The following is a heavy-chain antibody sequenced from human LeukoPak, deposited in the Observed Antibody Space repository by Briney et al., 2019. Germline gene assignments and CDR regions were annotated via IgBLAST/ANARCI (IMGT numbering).Heavy chain of an antibody. CDR1: GGSISSYY. J-gene: IGHJ4*02. CDR2: IYTSGST. V-gene: IGHV4-4*07. Sequence: PSETLSLTCTVSGGSISSYYWSWIRQPAGKGLEWIGRIYTSGSTNYNPSLKSRVTMSVDTSKNQFSLKLSSVTAADTAVYYCVGEKNYWGTPYWGQGTLVTVSS. CDR3: VGEKNYWGTPY. D-gene: IGHD1-7*01.